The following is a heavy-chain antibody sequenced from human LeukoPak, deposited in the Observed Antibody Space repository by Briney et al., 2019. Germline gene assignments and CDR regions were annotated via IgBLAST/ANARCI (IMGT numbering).Heavy chain of an antibody. CDR2: ISYDGSNK. CDR3: AKDNTVYYYGMDV. J-gene: IGHJ6*02. CDR1: GFTFSSYG. D-gene: IGHD4-17*01. Sequence: QPGRSLRLSCAASGFTFSSYGMHRVRQAPGKGLEWVAVISYDGSNKYYADSVKGRFTISRDNSKNTLYLQMNSLRAEDTAVYYCAKDNTVYYYGMDVWGQGTTVTVSS. V-gene: IGHV3-30*18.